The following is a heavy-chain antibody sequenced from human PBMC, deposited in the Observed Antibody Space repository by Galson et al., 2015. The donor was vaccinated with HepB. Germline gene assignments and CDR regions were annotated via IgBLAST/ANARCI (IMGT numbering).Heavy chain of an antibody. Sequence: SLRLSCAASGFTFSSYSMNWVRQAPGKGLEWVSYISSSSSTIYYADSVKGRFTISRDNAKNSLYLQMNSLRDEDTAVYYCARALEYQLLRYYYYYYGMDVWGQGTTVTVSS. D-gene: IGHD2-2*01. CDR1: GFTFSSYS. CDR2: ISSSSSTI. CDR3: ARALEYQLLRYYYYYYGMDV. V-gene: IGHV3-48*02. J-gene: IGHJ6*02.